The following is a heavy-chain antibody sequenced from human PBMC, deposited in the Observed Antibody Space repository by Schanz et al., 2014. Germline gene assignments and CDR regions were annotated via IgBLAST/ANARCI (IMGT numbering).Heavy chain of an antibody. D-gene: IGHD3-10*01. Sequence: QVQLQESGPGLVKPSGTLSLTCAVSGASISSSNWWSWVRQPPGKGLEWIGEIYHSGNTNYNASLKSRVTISVDKSKNKSSLTLTSLTAADTAVYYCARDATGRLDLWGRGSLVTVSS. CDR3: ARDATGRLDL. CDR1: GASISSSNW. J-gene: IGHJ2*01. CDR2: IYHSGNT. V-gene: IGHV4-4*02.